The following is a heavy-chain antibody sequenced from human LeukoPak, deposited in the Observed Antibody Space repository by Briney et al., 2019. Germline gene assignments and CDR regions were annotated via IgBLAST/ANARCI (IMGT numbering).Heavy chain of an antibody. V-gene: IGHV4-38-2*02. CDR3: ARLTPVIRYFGGTRSPFFDY. D-gene: IGHD3-9*01. Sequence: KPSETLSLTCTVSGYSISSGYYWGWIRQPPGKGLEWIGSIYHSGSTYYNPSLKSRVTISVDTSKNQFSLKLSSVTAADTAVYYCARLTPVIRYFGGTRSPFFDYWGQGTLVTVSS. CDR1: GYSISSGYY. CDR2: IYHSGST. J-gene: IGHJ4*02.